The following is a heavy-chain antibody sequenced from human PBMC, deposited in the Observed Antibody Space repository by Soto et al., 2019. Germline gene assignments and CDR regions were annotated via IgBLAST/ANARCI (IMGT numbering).Heavy chain of an antibody. V-gene: IGHV3-30*18. CDR2: ISYDGSNK. CDR1: GFTFSSYG. CDR3: AKDLLHYYDSSGYSNFDY. D-gene: IGHD3-22*01. J-gene: IGHJ4*02. Sequence: ESGGGVVQPGRSLRLSCAASGFTFSSYGMHWVRQAPGKGLEWVAVISYDGSNKYYADSVKGRFTISRDNSKNTLYLQMNSLRAEDTAVYYCAKDLLHYYDSSGYSNFDYWGQGTLVTVSS.